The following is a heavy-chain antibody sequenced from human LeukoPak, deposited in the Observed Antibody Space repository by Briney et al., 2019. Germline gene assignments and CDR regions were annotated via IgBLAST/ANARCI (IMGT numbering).Heavy chain of an antibody. CDR2: IWYDGSNK. CDR3: ARDRRSHYYDSSGYPEFDY. D-gene: IGHD3-22*01. V-gene: IGHV3-33*01. Sequence: GGSLRLSCAASGFTFCSYGMHWVRQAPGKGLEWVAVIWYDGSNKYYADSVKGRFTISRDNSKNTLYLQMNSLRAEDTAVYYCARDRRSHYYDSSGYPEFDYWGQGTLVTVSS. J-gene: IGHJ4*02. CDR1: GFTFCSYG.